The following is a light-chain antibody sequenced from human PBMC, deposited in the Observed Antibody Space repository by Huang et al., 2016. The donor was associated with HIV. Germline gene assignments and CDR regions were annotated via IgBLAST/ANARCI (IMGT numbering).Light chain of an antibody. J-gene: IGKJ2*01. Sequence: EIVMTQSPATLSVFPGERATLSCRASQSVSSNLAWYQQKPGQAPRLLISGASTRATSLPARFSGSGSGTEFTLTISSLQSEDFAVYFCHQYDNWPVTFGQGTKLEIK. V-gene: IGKV3-15*01. CDR3: HQYDNWPVT. CDR1: QSVSSN. CDR2: GAS.